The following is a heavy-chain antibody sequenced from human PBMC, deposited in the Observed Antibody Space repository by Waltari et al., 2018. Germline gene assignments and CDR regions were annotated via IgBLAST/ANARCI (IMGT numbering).Heavy chain of an antibody. CDR3: ASPYYDFWSGYYTHAFDI. D-gene: IGHD3-3*01. CDR2: IYYSGST. CDR1: GGSISSSSYY. V-gene: IGHV4-39*01. J-gene: IGHJ3*02. Sequence: QLQLQESGPGLVKPSETLSLTCTVSGGSISSSSYYWGWIRQPPGRGLEWIGSIYYSGSTYYNPSLKSRVTISVDTSKNQFSLKLSSVTAADTAVYYCASPYYDFWSGYYTHAFDIWGQGTMVTVSS.